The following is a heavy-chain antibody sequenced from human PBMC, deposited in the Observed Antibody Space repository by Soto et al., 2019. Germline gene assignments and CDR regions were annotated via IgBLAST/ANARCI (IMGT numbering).Heavy chain of an antibody. Sequence: ASVKVSCKGSGYTFTASWMSWVRRAPGQGLEWMGWTSIYNGHTEYSPKFLGRVVMTTDTSADTAYLELKSLRPDDAALYYCARWDDYGASDQYHFDQWGQGTLFTVSS. CDR2: TSIYNGHT. V-gene: IGHV1-18*01. CDR3: ARWDDYGASDQYHFDQ. CDR1: GYTFTASW. D-gene: IGHD4-17*01. J-gene: IGHJ4*02.